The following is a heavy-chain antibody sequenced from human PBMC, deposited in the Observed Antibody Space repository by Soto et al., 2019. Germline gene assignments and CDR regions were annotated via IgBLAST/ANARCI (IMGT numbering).Heavy chain of an antibody. D-gene: IGHD3-10*01. CDR2: IKQDGSEK. V-gene: IGHV3-7*01. J-gene: IGHJ6*02. CDR1: GFTFSSYW. CDR3: ARSIYGSGSYYEFYYYYGMDV. Sequence: LRLSCAASGFTFSSYWMSWVRQAPGKGLEWVANIKQDGSEKYYVDSVKGRFTISRDNAKNSLYLQMNSLRAEDTAVYYCARSIYGSGSYYEFYYYYGMDVWGQGTTVTVSS.